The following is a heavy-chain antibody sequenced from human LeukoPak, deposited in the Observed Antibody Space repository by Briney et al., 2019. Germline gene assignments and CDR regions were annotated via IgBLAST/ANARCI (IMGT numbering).Heavy chain of an antibody. V-gene: IGHV4-59*01. D-gene: IGHD3-22*01. CDR2: IYYSGTT. CDR1: GGSISGYY. J-gene: IGHJ6*02. Sequence: SETLSLTCTVSGGSISGYYWSWIRQPPGKGLEWIAYIYYSGTTNYNPSLKSRVTISVDTSKNQFSLKLSSVTAADTAVYYCARDYRIRDSSGYYYYYGMDVWGQGTTVTVSS. CDR3: ARDYRIRDSSGYYYYYGMDV.